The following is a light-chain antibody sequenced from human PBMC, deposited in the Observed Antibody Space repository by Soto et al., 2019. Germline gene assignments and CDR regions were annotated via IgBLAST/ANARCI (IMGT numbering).Light chain of an antibody. CDR3: HRRVNWPT. CDR2: DAS. J-gene: IGKJ1*01. Sequence: EIVLTQSPATLSLSPGERATLSCRTSQSVNRYLDWYQQKPGQAPRLLIYDASNRAAGIPARFSGSGSGTDFSLTISSLEPEDFAVYYCHRRVNWPTFGHGTKVDIK. CDR1: QSVNRY. V-gene: IGKV3-11*01.